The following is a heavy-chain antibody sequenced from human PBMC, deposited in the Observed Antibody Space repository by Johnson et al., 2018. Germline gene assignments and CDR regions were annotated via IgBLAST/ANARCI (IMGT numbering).Heavy chain of an antibody. CDR3: ARWFARDFWRGGDYYYGMDV. V-gene: IGHV4-61*01. Sequence: QVQLQESGPGLVKPSETLSLTCTVSGGSVSSGSYYWSWIRQPPGKGLEWIGYIYYSGSTNYNPSLKSRVNISVDTYKNQFSLKLSSVTAADTAVYYCARWFARDFWRGGDYYYGMDVWGQGTTVTVSS. J-gene: IGHJ6*02. CDR1: GGSVSSGSYY. CDR2: IYYSGST. D-gene: IGHD3-3*01.